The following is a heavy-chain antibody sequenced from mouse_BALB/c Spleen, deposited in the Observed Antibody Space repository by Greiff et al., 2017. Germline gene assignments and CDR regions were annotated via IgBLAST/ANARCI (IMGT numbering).Heavy chain of an antibody. D-gene: IGHD2-14*01. CDR2: IDPANGNT. J-gene: IGHJ4*01. CDR1: GFNIKDTY. Sequence: DVKLQESGAELVKPGASVKLSCTASGFNIKDTYMHWVKQRPEQGLEWIGRIDPANGNTKYDPKFQGKATITADTSSNTAYLQLSSLTSEDTAVYYCASRYDDAMDYWGQGTSVTVSS. V-gene: IGHV14-3*02. CDR3: ASRYDDAMDY.